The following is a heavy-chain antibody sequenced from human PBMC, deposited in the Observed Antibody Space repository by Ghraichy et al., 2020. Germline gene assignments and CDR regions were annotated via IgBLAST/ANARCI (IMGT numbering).Heavy chain of an antibody. CDR3: AKDVGRGGGSCFHH. CDR2: ISGNGGNT. D-gene: IGHD2-15*01. CDR1: GFTFSSYA. Sequence: LSLTCAASGFTFSSYAMSWVRQAPGKGLEWVSAISGNGGNTYYADSVKCRFTFSRDNSKNTLYLQMNSLRAEDTAVYYCAKDVGRGGGSCFHHWGQGTLVTVSS. J-gene: IGHJ1*01. V-gene: IGHV3-23*01.